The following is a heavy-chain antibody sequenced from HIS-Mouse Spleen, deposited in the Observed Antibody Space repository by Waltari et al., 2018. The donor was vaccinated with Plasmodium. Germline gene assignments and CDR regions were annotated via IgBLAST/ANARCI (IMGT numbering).Heavy chain of an antibody. J-gene: IGHJ4*02. CDR1: GGSSSGYY. CDR3: ARVIPLGIPHFHY. V-gene: IGHV4-34*01. Sequence: QVQLQQWGAGLLQPSETLSLTCAVYGGSSSGYYWGRSRQLPGKGLEWIGEINHSGTTNSYPSVKSRVNISVGTSKNQFALKVSSVSAADTAVYDCARVIPLGIPHFHYWGQGTLVTVSS. D-gene: IGHD7-27*01. CDR2: INHSGTT.